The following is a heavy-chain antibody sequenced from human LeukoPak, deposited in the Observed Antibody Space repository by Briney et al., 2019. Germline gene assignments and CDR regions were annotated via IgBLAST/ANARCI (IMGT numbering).Heavy chain of an antibody. Sequence: GGSLRLSCAASGFTFSDYYMSWIRQAPGKGLEWVSYISVSGSIVYYADSVKGRFTISRDNAKNSLDLQMNSLRAEDTAVYYCARAATDPDYWGQGTLVTVSS. CDR1: GFTFSDYY. CDR2: ISVSGSIV. D-gene: IGHD1-14*01. CDR3: ARAATDPDY. V-gene: IGHV3-11*04. J-gene: IGHJ4*02.